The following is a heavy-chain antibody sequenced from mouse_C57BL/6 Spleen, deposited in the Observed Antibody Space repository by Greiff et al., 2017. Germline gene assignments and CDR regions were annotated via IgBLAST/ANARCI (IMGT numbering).Heavy chain of an antibody. CDR2: ISYDGSN. CDR1: GYSITSGYY. V-gene: IGHV3-6*01. CDR3: ARERAFITTVVRDAMDY. D-gene: IGHD1-1*01. Sequence: ESGPGLVKPSQSLSLTCSVTGYSITSGYYWNWIRQFPGNKLEWMGYISYDGSNNYNPSLKNRISITRDTSKNQFFLKLNSVTTEDTATYYCARERAFITTVVRDAMDYWGQGTSVTVSS. J-gene: IGHJ4*01.